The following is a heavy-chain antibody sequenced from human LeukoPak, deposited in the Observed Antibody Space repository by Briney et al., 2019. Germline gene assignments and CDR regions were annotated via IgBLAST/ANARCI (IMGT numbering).Heavy chain of an antibody. J-gene: IGHJ4*02. CDR2: INAGNGNT. V-gene: IGHV1-3*01. CDR3: ARGYYYDSSGYYYPPLNY. D-gene: IGHD3-22*01. CDR1: GYTFTSYA. Sequence: ASVKVSCKASGYTFTSYAMHWVRQAPGQRLEWMGWINAGNGNTKYSQKFQGRVAITRDTSASTAYMELSSLRSEDTAVYYCARGYYYDSSGYYYPPLNYWGQGTLVTVSS.